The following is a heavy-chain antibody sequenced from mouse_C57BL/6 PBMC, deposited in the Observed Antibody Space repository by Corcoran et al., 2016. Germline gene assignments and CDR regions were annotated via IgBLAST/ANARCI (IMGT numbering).Heavy chain of an antibody. CDR2: INTYSGVP. CDR1: GYTFTTYG. V-gene: IGHV9-3*01. CDR3: ARKDYVLWFAY. D-gene: IGHD2-4*01. Sequence: QIQLVQSGPALKKPGETVKISCKASGYTFTTYGMSWVKQAPGKGLKWMGWINTYSGVPTYADDFKGRFAFSLETSASTAYLQINNLKNEDTATYFCARKDYVLWFAYWGQGTLVTVSA. J-gene: IGHJ3*01.